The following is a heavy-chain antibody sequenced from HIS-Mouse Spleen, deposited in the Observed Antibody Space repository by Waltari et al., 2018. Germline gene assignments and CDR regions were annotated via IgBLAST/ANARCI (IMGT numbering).Heavy chain of an antibody. J-gene: IGHJ4*02. D-gene: IGHD6-13*01. CDR2: INPNSGGT. CDR3: ARSPSGSSWYDY. CDR1: GYTFTAHY. Sequence: QVQLVQSGAEVKKPGASVKVSCKASGYTFTAHYMHCVRQAPGQGLEWMGWINPNSGGTNYAQKFQGRVTMTRDTSISTAYMELSRLRSDDTAVYYCARSPSGSSWYDYWGQGTLVTVSS. V-gene: IGHV1-2*02.